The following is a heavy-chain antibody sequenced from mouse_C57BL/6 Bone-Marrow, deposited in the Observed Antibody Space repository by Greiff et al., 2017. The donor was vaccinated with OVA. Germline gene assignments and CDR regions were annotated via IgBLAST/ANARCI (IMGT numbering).Heavy chain of an antibody. D-gene: IGHD3-2*01. Sequence: EVKLEESGGGLVKPGGSLKLSCAASGFTFSSYAMSWVRQTPEKRLEWVATISDGGSYTYYPDNVKGRFTISRDNAKNNLYLQMSHLKSEDTAMYYCARRRQTWFAYWGQGTLVTVSA. J-gene: IGHJ3*01. V-gene: IGHV5-4*03. CDR3: ARRRQTWFAY. CDR1: GFTFSSYA. CDR2: ISDGGSYT.